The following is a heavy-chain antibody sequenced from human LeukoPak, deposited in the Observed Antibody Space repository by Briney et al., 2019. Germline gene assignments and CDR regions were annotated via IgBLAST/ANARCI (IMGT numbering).Heavy chain of an antibody. CDR2: IWYDGSNK. CDR3: AGNMVRGVTFYGMDV. J-gene: IGHJ6*02. V-gene: IGHV3-33*01. Sequence: PGGSLRLSCAASGFTFSSYGMHWVRQAPGKGLEWVAVIWYDGSNKYYADSVKGRFTIPRDNSKNTLYLQMNSLRAEDTAVYYCAGNMVRGVTFYGMDVWGQGTTVTVSS. CDR1: GFTFSSYG. D-gene: IGHD3-10*01.